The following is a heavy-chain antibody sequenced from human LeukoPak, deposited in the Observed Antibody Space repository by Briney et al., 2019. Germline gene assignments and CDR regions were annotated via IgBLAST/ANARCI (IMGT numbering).Heavy chain of an antibody. CDR3: AKPIILTGYYSYYFDY. J-gene: IGHJ4*02. CDR1: GFTFSTYA. D-gene: IGHD3-9*01. V-gene: IGHV3-23*01. CDR2: ISVSGGST. Sequence: PGGSLRLSCAASGFTFSTYAMSWVRQAPGKGLEWVSAISVSGGSTYYADSVKGRFTISRDNSKNTLYLQMNSLRAEDTAVYYCAKPIILTGYYSYYFDYWGQGTLVTVSS.